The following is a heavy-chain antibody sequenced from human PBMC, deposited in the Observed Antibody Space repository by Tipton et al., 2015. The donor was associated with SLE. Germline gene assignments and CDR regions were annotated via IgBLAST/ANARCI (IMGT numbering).Heavy chain of an antibody. Sequence: TLSLTCTVSGGSISSGGYYWSWIRQHPGKGLEWIGYIYYSGSTYYNPSLKSRVTISVDTSKNQFSLKLSSVTAADTAVYYCARPMDYAGYFQHWGQGTLVTVSS. V-gene: IGHV4-31*03. CDR3: ARPMDYAGYFQH. D-gene: IGHD4-17*01. J-gene: IGHJ1*01. CDR1: GGSISSGGYY. CDR2: IYYSGST.